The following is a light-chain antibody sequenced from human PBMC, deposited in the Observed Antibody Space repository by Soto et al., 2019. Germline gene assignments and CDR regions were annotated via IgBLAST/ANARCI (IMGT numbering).Light chain of an antibody. CDR3: QQYNNWPL. J-gene: IGKJ3*01. Sequence: EIVMTQSPATLSVSPGERATLSCRARQSVSSNLSWYQQKPGQAPRRLIYGASTRASGIPARFSGSGSGTEFTLTISSLQSEDFAVYYCQQYNNWPLFGPGTKVDIK. CDR2: GAS. V-gene: IGKV3-15*01. CDR1: QSVSSN.